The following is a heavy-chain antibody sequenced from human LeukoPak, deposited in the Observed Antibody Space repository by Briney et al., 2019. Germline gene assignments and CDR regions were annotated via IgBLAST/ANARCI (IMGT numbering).Heavy chain of an antibody. Sequence: PGGSLRLSCAASGFTFSNAWMSWVRQAPGKGLEWVGRIKSKTDGGTTDYAAPVEGRFTISRDDSKNTLYLQMNSLKTEDTAVYYCTTENRIQLWLYYFDYWGQGTLVTVSS. CDR3: TTENRIQLWLYYFDY. CDR2: IKSKTDGGTT. CDR1: GFTFSNAW. D-gene: IGHD5-18*01. V-gene: IGHV3-15*01. J-gene: IGHJ4*02.